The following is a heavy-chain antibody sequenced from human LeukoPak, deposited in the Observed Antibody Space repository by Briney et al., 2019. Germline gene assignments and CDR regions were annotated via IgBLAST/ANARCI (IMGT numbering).Heavy chain of an antibody. CDR3: ARHRARSVIRFLEWLSGVHWFDP. J-gene: IGHJ5*02. CDR1: GGSISSSSYY. Sequence: PSETLSLTCTVSGGSISSSSYYWGWIRQPPGKGLEWIGSIYYSGSTYYNPSLKSRVTISVDTSKNQFSLKLSSVTAADTAVYYCARHRARSVIRFLEWLSGVHWFDPWGQGTLVTVSS. CDR2: IYYSGST. D-gene: IGHD3-3*01. V-gene: IGHV4-39*01.